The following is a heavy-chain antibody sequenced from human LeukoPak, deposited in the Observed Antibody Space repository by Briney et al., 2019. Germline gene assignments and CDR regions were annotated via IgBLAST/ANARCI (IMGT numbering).Heavy chain of an antibody. CDR3: ARDRWELLCFDY. Sequence: ASVKVSCKASGYTFTSYAMHWVRQAPGQRLEWMGWINAGNGNTKYSQKFQGRVTITRDTSASTAYMELSSLRSEDTAVYYCARDRWELLCFDYWGQGTLVTVSS. J-gene: IGHJ4*02. CDR1: GYTFTSYA. V-gene: IGHV1-3*01. D-gene: IGHD1-26*01. CDR2: INAGNGNT.